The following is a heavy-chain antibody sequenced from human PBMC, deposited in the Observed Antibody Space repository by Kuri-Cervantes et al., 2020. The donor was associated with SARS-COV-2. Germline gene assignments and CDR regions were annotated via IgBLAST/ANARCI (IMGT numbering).Heavy chain of an antibody. J-gene: IGHJ6*02. Sequence: GSLRLSCTVSGGSVSSGSYYWSWIRQPPGKGLKWIGYIYYSGSTNYNPSLKSRVTISVDTSKNQFSLKLSSVTAADTAVYYCARGVTIFGEDVWGQGTTVTVSS. D-gene: IGHD3-3*01. V-gene: IGHV4-61*01. CDR2: IYYSGST. CDR1: GGSVSSGSYY. CDR3: ARGVTIFGEDV.